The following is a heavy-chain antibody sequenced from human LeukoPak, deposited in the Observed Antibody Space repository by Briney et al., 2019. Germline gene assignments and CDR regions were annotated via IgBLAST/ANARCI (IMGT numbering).Heavy chain of an antibody. J-gene: IGHJ6*02. Sequence: GGSLRLSCAASGFTYYAWMSWVRQVPGKGLEWVGQTVSEIDGRTTDYATPVKGRFTISRDDSKSTLYLQMNSLKIEDTAVYYCTTDEDWNYARKDVWGQGATVIVSS. D-gene: IGHD1-7*01. V-gene: IGHV3-15*04. CDR1: GFTYYAW. CDR3: TTDEDWNYARKDV. CDR2: TVSEIDGRTT.